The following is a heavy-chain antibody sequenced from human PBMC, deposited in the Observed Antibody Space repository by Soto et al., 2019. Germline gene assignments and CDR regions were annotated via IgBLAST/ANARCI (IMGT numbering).Heavy chain of an antibody. V-gene: IGHV4-59*01. Sequence: QVQLQESGPGLVKPSETLSLTCTVSGGSISSYYWSWIRQPPGKGLEWIGYIYYSGSTNYNPSLKSRANISVDTSKNQFSLKLSSVTAADTAVYYCARSRGGYFDYWGQGTLVTVSS. CDR2: IYYSGST. J-gene: IGHJ4*02. D-gene: IGHD3-16*01. CDR1: GGSISSYY. CDR3: ARSRGGYFDY.